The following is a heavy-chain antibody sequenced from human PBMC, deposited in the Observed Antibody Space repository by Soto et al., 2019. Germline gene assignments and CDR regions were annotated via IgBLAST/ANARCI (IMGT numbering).Heavy chain of an antibody. V-gene: IGHV4-30-2*01. CDR2: IYHSGST. J-gene: IGHJ4*02. D-gene: IGHD2-15*01. CDR3: ARGRVVEGLDY. Sequence: PSETLSLTCAVSGGSISSGGYSWSWIRQPPGKGLEWIGYIYHSGSTYYNPSLKSRVTISVDRPKNQFSLKLSSVTAADTAVYYCARGRVVEGLDYWGQGTLVTVSS. CDR1: GGSISSGGYS.